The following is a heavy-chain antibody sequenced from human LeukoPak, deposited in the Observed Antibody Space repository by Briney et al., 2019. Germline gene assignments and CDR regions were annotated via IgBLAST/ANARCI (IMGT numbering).Heavy chain of an antibody. CDR1: GGSIRSGGYS. CDR2: IYHSGST. CDR3: ARGEYYDRSGYSYFDY. Sequence: SETLSLPCAVSGGSIRSGGYSWSWIRHPPGKGLEWIGYIYHSGSTYYNPSLKSRVTISVDRSKNQFSLKLSSVTAADTAVYYCARGEYYDRSGYSYFDYWGQGTLVTVSS. V-gene: IGHV4-30-2*01. D-gene: IGHD3-22*01. J-gene: IGHJ4*02.